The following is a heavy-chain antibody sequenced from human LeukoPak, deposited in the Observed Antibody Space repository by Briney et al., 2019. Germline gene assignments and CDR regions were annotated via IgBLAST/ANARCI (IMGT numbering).Heavy chain of an antibody. J-gene: IGHJ3*02. CDR2: IRYDGSNK. CDR1: GFTFSSYG. CDR3: ANLALSAARTGPDAFDI. D-gene: IGHD6-6*01. V-gene: IGHV3-30*02. Sequence: GGSLRLSCAASGFTFSSYGMHWVRQAPGKGLEWVAFIRYDGSNKYYADSVKGRFTISRDNSKNTLYLQMNSLRAEDTAVYYCANLALSAARTGPDAFDIWSQGTMVTVSS.